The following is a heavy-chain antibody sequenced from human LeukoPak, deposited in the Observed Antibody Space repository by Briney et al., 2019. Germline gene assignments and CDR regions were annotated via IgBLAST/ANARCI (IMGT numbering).Heavy chain of an antibody. CDR3: ARAGSSWYWFDY. CDR2: IYYSGST. CDR1: GGSISSYY. Sequence: SSETLSLTCTVSGGSISSYYWSWIRQPPGKGLEWIGYIYYSGSTNYNPSLKSRVTISVDTSKNQFSLKLSSVTAADTAVYYCARAGSSWYWFDYWGQGTLVTVSS. D-gene: IGHD6-13*01. J-gene: IGHJ5*01. V-gene: IGHV4-59*01.